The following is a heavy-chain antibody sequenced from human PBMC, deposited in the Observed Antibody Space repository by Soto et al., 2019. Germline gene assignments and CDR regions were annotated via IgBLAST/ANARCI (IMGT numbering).Heavy chain of an antibody. Sequence: ASVKVSCKASGYTFTSYAMHWVRQAPGQRLEWMGWINAGNGNTKYSQKFQGRVTITRDTSASTAYMELSSLRSEDTAVYYCARGPPQYSTSWNWFDPWGQGTLVTVSS. CDR2: INAGNGNT. D-gene: IGHD6-13*01. V-gene: IGHV1-3*01. CDR3: ARGPPQYSTSWNWFDP. J-gene: IGHJ5*02. CDR1: GYTFTSYA.